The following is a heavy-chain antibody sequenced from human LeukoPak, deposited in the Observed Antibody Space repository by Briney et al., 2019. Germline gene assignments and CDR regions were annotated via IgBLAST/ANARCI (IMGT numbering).Heavy chain of an antibody. J-gene: IGHJ6*03. V-gene: IGHV3-48*04. CDR3: ARRAPGYCITTSCPDTYYYYYYMDV. D-gene: IGHD2-2*01. CDR2: ISSSSSTI. CDR1: GFTFSSYS. Sequence: GGSLRLSCAASGFTFSSYSMNWVRQAPGKGLEWVSYISSSSSTIYYADSVKGRFTVSRDNAKNSVYLQMNNLRAEDTAVYYCARRAPGYCITTSCPDTYYYYYYMDVWGKGTTVTVSS.